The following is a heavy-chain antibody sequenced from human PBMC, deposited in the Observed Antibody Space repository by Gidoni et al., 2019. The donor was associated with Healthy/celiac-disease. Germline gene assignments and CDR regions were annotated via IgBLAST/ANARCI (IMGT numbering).Heavy chain of an antibody. J-gene: IGHJ6*02. CDR3: ARGSGSSAYYGMDV. D-gene: IGHD3-10*01. Sequence: QVQLVQSGAEVKKPGSSVKVSCKASGGTVSSYAISWVRQGPGQGLEGIGGIIPIFGTANYTQKFQGRVTITADESTSTAYMELSSLRSEDTAVYYCARGSGSSAYYGMDVWGQGTTVTVSS. CDR2: IIPIFGTA. V-gene: IGHV1-69*01. CDR1: GGTVSSYA.